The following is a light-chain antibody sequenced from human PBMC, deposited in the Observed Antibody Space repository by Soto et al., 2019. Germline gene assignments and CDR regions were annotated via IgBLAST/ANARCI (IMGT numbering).Light chain of an antibody. V-gene: IGLV2-14*01. CDR2: EVR. CDR3: SSHTSSASVV. CDR1: SSDVGGYNY. J-gene: IGLJ2*01. Sequence: QSALTQPASVSGSPGQSITISCTGTSSDVGGYNYVSWYQQHPGKAPKLMIYEVRNRPSGISNRFSGSKSANTASLTISGLQVEDEADYYCSSHTSSASVVFGGGTKLTVL.